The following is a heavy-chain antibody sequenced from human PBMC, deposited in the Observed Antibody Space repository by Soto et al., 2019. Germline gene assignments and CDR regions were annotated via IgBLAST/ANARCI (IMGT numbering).Heavy chain of an antibody. CDR3: AKDGGPVYCNSPGCSAKHFDY. CDR2: ISYDGDNE. Sequence: QVQLVESGGGVVQPGRSLRLSCAASGFTFSNYGVHWVRQAPGKGLEWVAIISYDGDNEYYADSVRGRFTISRDNSKNTLYLQTSSLRHEDTAVYYCAKDGGPVYCNSPGCSAKHFDYWGQGTLVTVSS. D-gene: IGHD2-2*01. J-gene: IGHJ4*02. CDR1: GFTFSNYG. V-gene: IGHV3-30*18.